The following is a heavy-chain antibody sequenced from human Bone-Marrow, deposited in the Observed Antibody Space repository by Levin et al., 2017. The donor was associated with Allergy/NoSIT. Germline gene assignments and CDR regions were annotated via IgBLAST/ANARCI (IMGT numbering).Heavy chain of an antibody. CDR3: ARDLAGV. Sequence: PGGSLRLSCAASGFTLSSVWMIWIRQAPGQGLEWVASINQHGSAQFYVDSVKGRFTISRDTARNSVYLQMNSLRAEDTAVYYCARDLAGVWGKGTTVTVSS. CDR2: INQHGSAQ. J-gene: IGHJ6*04. CDR1: GFTLSSVW. V-gene: IGHV3-7*03. D-gene: IGHD6-19*01.